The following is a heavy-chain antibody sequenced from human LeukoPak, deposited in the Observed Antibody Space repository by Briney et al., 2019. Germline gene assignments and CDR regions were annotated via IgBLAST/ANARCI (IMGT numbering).Heavy chain of an antibody. J-gene: IGHJ5*02. CDR2: INHSGST. CDR1: GGSFSGYY. CDR3: ARGPDSGSHFAWFDP. D-gene: IGHD3-10*01. Sequence: SETLSLTCAVYGGSFSGYYWSWIRQPPGKGLEWIGEINHSGSTNYNPSLKSRVTISVDTSKNQLSLKLTSVTAADTAVYYCARGPDSGSHFAWFDPWGQGTLVTVSS. V-gene: IGHV4-34*01.